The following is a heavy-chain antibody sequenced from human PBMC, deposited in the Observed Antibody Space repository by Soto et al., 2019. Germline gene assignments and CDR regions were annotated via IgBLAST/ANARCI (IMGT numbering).Heavy chain of an antibody. V-gene: IGHV5-10-1*01. D-gene: IGHD3-22*01. CDR2: IDPSDSYT. Sequence: PGESLKISCKGSGYSFTSYWISWVRQMPGKGLEWMGRIDPSDSYTNYSPSFQGHVTISADKSISTAYLQWSSLKASDTAMYYCARLGRDYYDSSGPGTLFAYWGQGTLVTVSS. CDR1: GYSFTSYW. CDR3: ARLGRDYYDSSGPGTLFAY. J-gene: IGHJ4*02.